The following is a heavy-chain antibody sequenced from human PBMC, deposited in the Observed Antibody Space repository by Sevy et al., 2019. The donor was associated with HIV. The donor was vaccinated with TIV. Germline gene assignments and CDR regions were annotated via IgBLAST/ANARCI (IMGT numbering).Heavy chain of an antibody. CDR1: GGSISSNNYY. J-gene: IGHJ4*02. CDR2: MSYSGTT. CDR3: ARLDATCSSPCMGPFDY. V-gene: IGHV4-39*01. D-gene: IGHD2-2*01. Sequence: SETLSLTCTVSGGSISSNNYYWGWIRQPPGMGLEWIGGMSYSGTTHYNPSLQSRVTISVDTSKNQFSLKLSSVTAADTAVYYCARLDATCSSPCMGPFDYWGQGTLVTVSS.